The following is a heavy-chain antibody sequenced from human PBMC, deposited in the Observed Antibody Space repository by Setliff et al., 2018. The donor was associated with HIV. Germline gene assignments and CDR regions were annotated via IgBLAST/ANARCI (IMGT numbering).Heavy chain of an antibody. CDR2: TYFTGSS. V-gene: IGHV4-59*01. D-gene: IGHD4-17*01. CDR3: ARVQMAYAAFDV. Sequence: SETLSLTCTVSGGSISTYYWSWIRQPPGKGLEWIGSTYFTGSSDNNPSLKSRVTLSVDTSKHQFSLKLSSVTAADTAVYYCARVQMAYAAFDVWGQWTMVTVSS. J-gene: IGHJ3*01. CDR1: GGSISTYY.